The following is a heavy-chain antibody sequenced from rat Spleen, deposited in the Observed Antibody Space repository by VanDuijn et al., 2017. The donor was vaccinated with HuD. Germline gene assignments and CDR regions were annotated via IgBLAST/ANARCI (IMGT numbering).Heavy chain of an antibody. CDR3: VRLYNANGFWYFDF. D-gene: IGHD1-6*01. CDR1: GFTFSDYY. CDR2: ISYEDFTP. J-gene: IGHJ1*01. Sequence: EVQLVESGGGLVQPGRSLKLSCAASGFTFSDYYMAWVRQAPTKGLEWVTSISYEDFTPFYGDSVKGRFTISRDNSRSTVHLQMDSLRTEDTATYYCVRLYNANGFWYFDFWGPGTMVTVSS. V-gene: IGHV5-22*01.